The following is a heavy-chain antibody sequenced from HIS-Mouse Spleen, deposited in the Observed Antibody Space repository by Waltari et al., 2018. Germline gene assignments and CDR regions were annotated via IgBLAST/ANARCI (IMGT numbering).Heavy chain of an antibody. Sequence: QLQLQESGPGLVKPSETLSLTRTLSGGPILSSRYFWGWIRQPPGKGLGWIGSIYYSGSTYYNPSLKSRVTISVDTSKNQFSLKLSSVTAADTAVYYCAREIPYSSSWYDWYFDLWGRGTLVTVSS. CDR3: AREIPYSSSWYDWYFDL. CDR1: GGPILSSRYF. V-gene: IGHV4-39*07. D-gene: IGHD6-13*01. CDR2: IYYSGST. J-gene: IGHJ2*01.